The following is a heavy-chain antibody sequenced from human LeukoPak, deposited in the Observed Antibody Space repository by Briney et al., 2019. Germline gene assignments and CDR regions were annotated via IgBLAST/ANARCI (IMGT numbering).Heavy chain of an antibody. Sequence: SETLSLTCTVSGGSISSGSYSWNWIRQPAGTGLECIGRIYTSGTTNYNPSLKSRVTMSVDTSKNQFSLKLSSVTAADTAVYYCASPSLYDSSGYYYYFDYWGQGTLVTVSS. V-gene: IGHV4-61*02. CDR2: IYTSGTT. CDR3: ASPSLYDSSGYYYYFDY. D-gene: IGHD3-22*01. CDR1: GGSISSGSYS. J-gene: IGHJ4*02.